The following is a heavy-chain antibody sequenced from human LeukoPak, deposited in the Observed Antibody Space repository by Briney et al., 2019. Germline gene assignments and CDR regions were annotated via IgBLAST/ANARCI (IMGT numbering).Heavy chain of an antibody. D-gene: IGHD3-22*01. V-gene: IGHV4-4*07. CDR3: ARAGRSDSSGYSNAFDI. Sequence: PSETLSLTCTVSGGSISSYYWSWIRQPAGKGLEWIGRIYTSGSTNYNPSLKSRVTMSVDTSKNQFSLKLISVTAADTAVYYCARAGRSDSSGYSNAFDIWGQGTMVTVSS. J-gene: IGHJ3*02. CDR2: IYTSGST. CDR1: GGSISSYY.